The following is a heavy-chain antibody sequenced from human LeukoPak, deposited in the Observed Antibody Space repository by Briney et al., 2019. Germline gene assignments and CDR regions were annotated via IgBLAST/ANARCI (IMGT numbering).Heavy chain of an antibody. CDR1: GFTLSIYG. V-gene: IGHV3-30*02. D-gene: IGHD6-19*01. Sequence: GGSLRLSCATSGFTLSIYGMHWVRQAPGKGLEWVAFIRYDGTSQYYTDSVKSRFTLSRDHSMNTMYLQMTSLRVEDRAVYYCAKVGFGWYQIDYWGQGTLVTVSS. CDR3: AKVGFGWYQIDY. J-gene: IGHJ4*02. CDR2: IRYDGTSQ.